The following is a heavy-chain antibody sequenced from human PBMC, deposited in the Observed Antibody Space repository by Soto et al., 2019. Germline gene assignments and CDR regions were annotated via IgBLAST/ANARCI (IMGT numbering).Heavy chain of an antibody. V-gene: IGHV3-23*01. CDR3: AKALYSSSWYWDY. CDR1: GFTFSSYA. D-gene: IGHD6-13*01. CDR2: ISGSGGST. Sequence: TGGSLRLSCAASGFTFSSYAMSWVRQAPGKGLEWVSAISGSGGSTYYADSVKGRFTISRDNSKNTLYLQMNSLRAEDTAVYYCAKALYSSSWYWDYWGQGTLVTVSS. J-gene: IGHJ4*02.